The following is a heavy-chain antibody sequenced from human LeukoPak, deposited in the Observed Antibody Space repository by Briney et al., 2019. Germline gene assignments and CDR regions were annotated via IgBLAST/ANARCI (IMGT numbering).Heavy chain of an antibody. V-gene: IGHV3-48*01. CDR2: ISSSSSTI. D-gene: IGHD2-2*01. Sequence: GGSLRLSCAASGFTFSSYAMSWVRQAPGKGLEWVSYISSSSSTIYYADSVKGRFTISRDNAKNSLYLQMNSLRAEDTAVYYCARAGIVVVPAAYMGDAFDIWGQGTMVTVSS. J-gene: IGHJ3*02. CDR1: GFTFSSYA. CDR3: ARAGIVVVPAAYMGDAFDI.